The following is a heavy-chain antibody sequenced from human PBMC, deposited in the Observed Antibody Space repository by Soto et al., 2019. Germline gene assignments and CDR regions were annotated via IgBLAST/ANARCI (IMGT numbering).Heavy chain of an antibody. Sequence: GGSLRLSCAASGFTFNSHGMQWVRQAPGKGLEWVAVIWYDGRNKYFADSVKGRFTISRDNSKNTLYLQMDSLRAEDTAVYYCARGNGYSNGYFDYWGRGTLITVSS. CDR3: ARGNGYSNGYFDY. V-gene: IGHV3-33*01. J-gene: IGHJ4*02. CDR1: GFTFNSHG. CDR2: IWYDGRNK. D-gene: IGHD4-4*01.